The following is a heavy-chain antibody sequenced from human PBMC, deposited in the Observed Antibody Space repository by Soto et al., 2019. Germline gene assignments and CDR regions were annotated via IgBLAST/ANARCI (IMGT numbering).Heavy chain of an antibody. V-gene: IGHV4-34*01. J-gene: IGHJ6*03. D-gene: IGHD2-2*01. CDR1: GGSFSGYY. Sequence: PSETLSLTCAVYGGSFSGYYWSWIRQPPGKGLEWIGEINHSGSTNYNPSLKSRVTISVDTSKNQFSLKLSSVTAADTAVYYCARLVYIVVPAAISYYYYYYMDVWGKGTTVTVSS. CDR2: INHSGST. CDR3: ARLVYIVVPAAISYYYYYYMDV.